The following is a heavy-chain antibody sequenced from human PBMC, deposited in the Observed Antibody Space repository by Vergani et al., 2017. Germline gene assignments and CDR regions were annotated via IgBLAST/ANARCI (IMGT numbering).Heavy chain of an antibody. Sequence: VKLVESGGGLVKPGGSLRLSCTASGFTFGYYAMDWFRQAPGQGLEWVGGIRSKAYGQATIYAASVKGRFTISRDDSKSIAYLQMNNLQTEDTAMYYCVRDQVTMLRGSDALDIWGQGTMVTVSS. CDR1: GFTFGYYA. J-gene: IGHJ3*02. CDR2: IRSKAYGQAT. D-gene: IGHD3-10*01. V-gene: IGHV3-49*05. CDR3: VRDQVTMLRGSDALDI.